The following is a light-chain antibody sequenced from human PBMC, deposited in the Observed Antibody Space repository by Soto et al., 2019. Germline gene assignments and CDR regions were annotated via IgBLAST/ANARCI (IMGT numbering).Light chain of an antibody. CDR1: QSVSSY. V-gene: IGKV3-11*01. J-gene: IGKJ5*01. Sequence: EIVLTQSPATLSLSPGERATLSCRASQSVSSYLAWYQQRPGQAPRLLIYDASNRATGVPARFSGSGSGTDFTLTISSLXXXXXXVYYCQQRSSWPPTFGQGTRLEIK. CDR3: QQRSSWPPT. CDR2: DAS.